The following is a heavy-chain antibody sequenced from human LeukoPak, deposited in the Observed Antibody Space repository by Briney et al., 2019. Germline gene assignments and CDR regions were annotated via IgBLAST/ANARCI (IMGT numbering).Heavy chain of an antibody. J-gene: IGHJ4*02. V-gene: IGHV3-23*01. D-gene: IGHD3-22*01. CDR1: GFTFTSYA. CDR3: ANLAICYDSSGYYYLGY. Sequence: GGSLRLSCAASGFTFTSYAMSWVRQAPGKGLEWVSAISGSGGSTYYADSVKGRFTISRDNSNNTLYLQMNSMRAEDTAVYYCANLAICYDSSGYYYLGYWGQGTLVTVSS. CDR2: ISGSGGST.